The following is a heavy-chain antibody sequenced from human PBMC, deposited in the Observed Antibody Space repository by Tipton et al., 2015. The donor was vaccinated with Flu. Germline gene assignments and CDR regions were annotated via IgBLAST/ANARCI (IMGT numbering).Heavy chain of an antibody. V-gene: IGHV3-73*01. CDR3: TSPRIAAAGRDGDYMDV. Sequence: SLRLSCAASGFTFSGSAMHWVRQASGKGLEWVGRIRSKANSYATAYAASVKGRFTISRDDSKNTAYLQMNSLKTEDTAVYYCTSPRIAAAGRDGDYMDVWGKGTTVTVSS. CDR2: IRSKANSYAT. CDR1: GFTFSGSA. D-gene: IGHD6-13*01. J-gene: IGHJ6*03.